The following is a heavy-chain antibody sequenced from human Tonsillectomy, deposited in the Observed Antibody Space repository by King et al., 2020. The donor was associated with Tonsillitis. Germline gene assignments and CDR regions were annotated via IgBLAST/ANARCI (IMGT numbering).Heavy chain of an antibody. CDR3: ARTFYASGSFPGCFDY. V-gene: IGHV4-59*01. CDR1: GDSISDYY. D-gene: IGHD3-10*01. CDR2: VSYSGST. Sequence: VQLQESGPGLVKPSETLSLTCTVSGDSISDYYWSWIRQPPGKGLEWIGYVSYSGSTNYNPSLKSRVTISVDTSTNQFSLRLRSLTAADTAVYYCARTFYASGSFPGCFDYWGQGTLVTVSS. J-gene: IGHJ4*02.